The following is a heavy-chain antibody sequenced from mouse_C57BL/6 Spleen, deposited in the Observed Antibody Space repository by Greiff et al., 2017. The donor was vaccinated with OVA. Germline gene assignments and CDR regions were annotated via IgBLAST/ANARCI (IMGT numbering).Heavy chain of an antibody. CDR2: IWTGGGT. Sequence: VKVVESGPGLVAPSQSLSITCTVSGFSLPSYAISWVRQPPGKGLEWLGVIWTGGGTNYNSALKSRLSISKDNSKSQVFLKMNSLQTDDTARYYCARNGDYYGSPYWYFDVWGTGTTVTVSS. D-gene: IGHD1-1*01. CDR3: ARNGDYYGSPYWYFDV. V-gene: IGHV2-9-1*01. J-gene: IGHJ1*03. CDR1: GFSLPSYA.